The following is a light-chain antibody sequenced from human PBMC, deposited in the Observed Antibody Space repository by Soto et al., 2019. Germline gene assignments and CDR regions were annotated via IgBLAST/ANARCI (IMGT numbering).Light chain of an antibody. V-gene: IGLV2-11*01. CDR3: CSYAGNSLWV. J-gene: IGLJ3*02. CDR2: DVS. CDR1: SSDVGGSNF. Sequence: QSALTQPRSVSGSPGQSVTISCTGSSSDVGGSNFVSWYQQHPVKAPKLVIYDVSKRPSGVPDRFSGSKSGNTASLTISGLQAGDEADYYCCSYAGNSLWVFGGGTKLTVL.